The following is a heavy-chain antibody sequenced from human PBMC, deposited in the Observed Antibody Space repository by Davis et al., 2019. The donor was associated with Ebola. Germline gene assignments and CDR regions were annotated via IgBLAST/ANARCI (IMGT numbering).Heavy chain of an antibody. CDR2: IYYSGST. Sequence: PSETLSLTCTVSGGSISSSSYYWGWIRQPPGKGLEWIGSIYYSGSTYYNPSLKSRVTISVDTSKNQFSLKLSSVTAADTAVYYCARVACVEVVPAAICHFDYWGQGTLVTVSS. V-gene: IGHV4-39*07. D-gene: IGHD2-2*01. J-gene: IGHJ4*02. CDR1: GGSISSSSYY. CDR3: ARVACVEVVPAAICHFDY.